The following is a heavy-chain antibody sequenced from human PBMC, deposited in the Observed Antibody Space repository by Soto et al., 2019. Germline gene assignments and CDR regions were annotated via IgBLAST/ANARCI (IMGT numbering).Heavy chain of an antibody. Sequence: GALRLSCAASGFTFSSYAMSWVRQAPGKGLEWVSVISGSGGSTYYADSVKGRFTISRDNSKNTLYLQMNSLRAEDTAGYYCAKGYSSSSGYYYYGMDVWGQGTTVTVSS. CDR1: GFTFSSYA. CDR2: ISGSGGST. D-gene: IGHD6-6*01. CDR3: AKGYSSSSGYYYYGMDV. J-gene: IGHJ6*02. V-gene: IGHV3-23*01.